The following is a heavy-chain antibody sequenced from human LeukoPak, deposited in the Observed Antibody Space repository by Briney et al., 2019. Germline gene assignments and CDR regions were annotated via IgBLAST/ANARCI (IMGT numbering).Heavy chain of an antibody. Sequence: GGSLRLSCAASGFTFSNHAMSWVRQAPGKGLEWVAVIWYDGSNKYYADSVKGRFTISRDNSKNTLYLQMNSLRAEDTAVYYCARVGFSYSSSWLVDYWGQGTLVTVSS. CDR2: IWYDGSNK. V-gene: IGHV3-33*08. J-gene: IGHJ4*02. D-gene: IGHD6-13*01. CDR1: GFTFSNHA. CDR3: ARVGFSYSSSWLVDY.